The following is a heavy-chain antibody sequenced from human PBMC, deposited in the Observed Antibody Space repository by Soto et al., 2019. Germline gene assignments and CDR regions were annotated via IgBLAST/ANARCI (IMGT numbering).Heavy chain of an antibody. Sequence: SETLSLTCTVSGGSISSYYWSWIRQPPGKGLEWIGYIYYSGSTNYNPSLKSRVTISVDTSKNQFSLKLSSVTAADTAVYYCARATAMVSVSFDYWGQGTLVTVS. CDR1: GGSISSYY. J-gene: IGHJ4*02. D-gene: IGHD5-18*01. CDR3: ARATAMVSVSFDY. V-gene: IGHV4-59*01. CDR2: IYYSGST.